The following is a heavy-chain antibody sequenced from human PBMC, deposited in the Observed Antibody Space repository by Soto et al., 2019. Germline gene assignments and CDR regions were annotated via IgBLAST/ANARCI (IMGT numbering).Heavy chain of an antibody. CDR1: GFTFSDYW. Sequence: PGGSLRLSCVASGFTFSDYWIHWVRQAPGKELVWVSRVSNDGGFTIYADSVKGRFTISRDNAKNTVYLQMNSLRAEDTAVYYCARVGRGWFFYDYRGQRNSVTVSS. V-gene: IGHV3-74*01. CDR3: ARVGRGWFFYDY. J-gene: IGHJ4*02. CDR2: VSNDGGFT. D-gene: IGHD6-19*01.